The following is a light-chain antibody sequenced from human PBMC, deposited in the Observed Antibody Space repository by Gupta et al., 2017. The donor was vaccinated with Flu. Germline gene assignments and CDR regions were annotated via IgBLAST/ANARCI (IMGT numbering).Light chain of an antibody. J-gene: IGKJ1*01. V-gene: IGKV2-30*01. Sequence: ISCRSSQSLVYSDGNTYLHWFQQRPGESPRRLIYQVSHRESGVPDRFSGSGSGTDFTLKISRVEAEDDGVYYCMQGSRWPWAFGQGTKVEIK. CDR1: QSLVYSDGNTY. CDR3: MQGSRWPWA. CDR2: QVS.